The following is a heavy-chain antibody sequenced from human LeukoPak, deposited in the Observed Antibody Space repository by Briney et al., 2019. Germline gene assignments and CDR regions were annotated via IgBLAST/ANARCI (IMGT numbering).Heavy chain of an antibody. CDR1: GFTFADYG. V-gene: IGHV3-20*04. D-gene: IGHD6-13*01. CDR3: ARDLSSKWSNLAY. J-gene: IGHJ4*02. Sequence: GGSLRLSCEDSGFTFADYGLRWLRQAPGKGPQWVAGINWSGDNTFYADSVKGRFTISRDNTKKTLYLQMNNLKGEDTATYYCARDLSSKWSNLAYWGQGTLVTVSS. CDR2: INWSGDNT.